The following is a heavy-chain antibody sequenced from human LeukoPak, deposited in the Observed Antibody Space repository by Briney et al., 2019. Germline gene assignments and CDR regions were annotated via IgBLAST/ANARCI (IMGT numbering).Heavy chain of an antibody. CDR1: GFTFSDYY. D-gene: IGHD6-19*01. CDR2: ISSSGSTI. Sequence: GGSLRLSCAASGFTFSDYYMSWLRQAPGKGLEWVSYISSSGSTIYYADSVKGRFTISRDNAKNSLYLQMNSLRAEDTAVYYCARVNGIAVAYFDYWGQGTLVTVSS. CDR3: ARVNGIAVAYFDY. V-gene: IGHV3-11*01. J-gene: IGHJ4*02.